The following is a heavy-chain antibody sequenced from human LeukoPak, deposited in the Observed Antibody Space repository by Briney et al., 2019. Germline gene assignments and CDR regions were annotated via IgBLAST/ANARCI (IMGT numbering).Heavy chain of an antibody. CDR1: GGSICSYY. Sequence: SETLSLTCTVSGGSICSYYWSWIRQPAGKGLEWIGRIYTSGSTNYNPSLKSRVTMSVDTSKNQFSLKLSSVTAADTAVYYCARDVSDYDFWSGYMDYYYYMDVWGKGTTVTVSS. V-gene: IGHV4-4*07. CDR3: ARDVSDYDFWSGYMDYYYYMDV. CDR2: IYTSGST. J-gene: IGHJ6*03. D-gene: IGHD3-3*01.